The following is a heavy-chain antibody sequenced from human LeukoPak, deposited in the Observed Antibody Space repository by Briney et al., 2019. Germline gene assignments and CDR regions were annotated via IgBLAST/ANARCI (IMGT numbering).Heavy chain of an antibody. V-gene: IGHV4-39*02. CDR2: IYDSGST. J-gene: IGHJ4*02. CDR3: ARDGHAPNSPYYFGS. Sequence: PSETLSLTCTVSGGSIRSSYYYWGWIRQPPGKGLEWIGSIYDSGSTYYNPSLKSRVTISVDTSKNQFSLQLNSVTPEDTAVYYCARDGHAPNSPYYFGSWGQGTLVTVSS. D-gene: IGHD4-23*01. CDR1: GGSIRSSYYY.